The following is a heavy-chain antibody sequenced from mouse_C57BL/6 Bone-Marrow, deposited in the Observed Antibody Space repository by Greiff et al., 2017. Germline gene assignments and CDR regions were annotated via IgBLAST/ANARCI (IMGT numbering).Heavy chain of an antibody. D-gene: IGHD4-1*01. Sequence: VQLQQPGAELVRPGSSVKLSCKASGYTFTSYWMDWVKQRPGQGLEWIGNIYPSDSETHYNQKFKDKATLTVDKSSSTAYMQLSSLTSEDSAVYYCARSGAGTLFDYWGQGTTLTVSS. J-gene: IGHJ2*01. CDR3: ARSGAGTLFDY. CDR2: IYPSDSET. V-gene: IGHV1-61*01. CDR1: GYTFTSYW.